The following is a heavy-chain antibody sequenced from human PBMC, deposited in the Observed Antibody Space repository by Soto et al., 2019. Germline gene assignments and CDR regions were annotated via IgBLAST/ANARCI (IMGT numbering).Heavy chain of an antibody. J-gene: IGHJ4*02. V-gene: IGHV3-23*01. CDR2: ISGTASRT. CDR3: ATSLRYFDN. Sequence: LRLSFAGSGLTPTTTPLSWVRQPPGKGLDWVTTISGTASRTYYVDSVKGRLFISRDNSKNTVTLQMNNLAVDDTAVYYCATSLRYFDNWGQGTRVTVSS. D-gene: IGHD3-9*01. CDR1: GLTPTTTP.